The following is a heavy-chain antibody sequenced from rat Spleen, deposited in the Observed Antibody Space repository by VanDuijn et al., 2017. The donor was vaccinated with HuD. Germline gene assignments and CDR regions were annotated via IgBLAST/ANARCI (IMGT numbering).Heavy chain of an antibody. V-gene: IGHV5-31*01. Sequence: EVQLVESGGGLVQPGRSLKLSCVASGFTFNNYWMTWIRQAPGKGLEWVASITNTGNTPYSSDSVRGRFTISRDNAQNALYLQMNSLRADDTATYYCVRQGYLRDWYFDFWGPGTMVTVSS. J-gene: IGHJ1*01. CDR1: GFTFNNYW. CDR3: VRQGYLRDWYFDF. CDR2: ITNTGNTP. D-gene: IGHD2-7*01.